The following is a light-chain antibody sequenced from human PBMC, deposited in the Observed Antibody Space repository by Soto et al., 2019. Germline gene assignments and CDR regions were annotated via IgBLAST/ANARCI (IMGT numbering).Light chain of an antibody. CDR2: EVS. J-gene: IGLJ2*01. V-gene: IGLV2-14*01. CDR3: SSYINTNTLV. CDR1: RSDVGGYNY. Sequence: QSVLTQPASVSGSPGQSITISCTGTRSDVGGYNYVSWYQQHPGKAPKIMIYEVSNRPSGVSNRFSGSKSGNTASLTISGLQAEDEADYYCSSYINTNTLVFGGGTKLTVL.